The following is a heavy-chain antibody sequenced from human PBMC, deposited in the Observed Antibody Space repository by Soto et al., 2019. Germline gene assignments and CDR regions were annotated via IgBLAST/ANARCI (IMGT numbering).Heavy chain of an antibody. D-gene: IGHD1-1*01. CDR3: ARDGTYNWV. J-gene: IGHJ4*02. Sequence: ESGGGLVQPGGSLRLSCAASGFTVSNNYMRWARQAPGKGLEWVSLIYSGGATYYADSVKGRFTISRDNSKNTLYLQMNSLRAEDTAVYYCARDGTYNWVGGQGILVTVSS. V-gene: IGHV3-66*01. CDR1: GFTVSNNY. CDR2: IYSGGAT.